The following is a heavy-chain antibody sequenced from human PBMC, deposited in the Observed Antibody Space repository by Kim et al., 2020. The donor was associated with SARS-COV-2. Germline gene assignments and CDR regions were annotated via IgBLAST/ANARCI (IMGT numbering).Heavy chain of an antibody. J-gene: IGHJ4*02. CDR3: ARVSSGSSEWYFFDS. V-gene: IGHV3-11*05. CDR2: ISSAGSYT. Sequence: GGSLRLSCAASGFIFSDYYMSWIRQAPGKGLEWISHISSAGSYTNYADSVRGRFTISRDNAKNSLYLQMNSLRDEDTAVYYCARVSSGSSEWYFFDSWGQGTRVTVSS. D-gene: IGHD6-19*01. CDR1: GFIFSDYY.